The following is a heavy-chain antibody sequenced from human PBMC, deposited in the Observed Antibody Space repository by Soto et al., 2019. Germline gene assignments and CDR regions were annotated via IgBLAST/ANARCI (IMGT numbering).Heavy chain of an antibody. CDR3: ARDMALSHTAMANFDY. V-gene: IGHV3-48*02. Sequence: GGSLRLSCAASGFTFSSYSMNWVRQAPGKGLEWVSYISSSSSTIYYADSVKGRFTISRDNAKNSLYLQMNSLRDEDTAVYYCARDMALSHTAMANFDYWSQGTLVTVSS. CDR1: GFTFSSYS. D-gene: IGHD5-18*01. J-gene: IGHJ4*02. CDR2: ISSSSSTI.